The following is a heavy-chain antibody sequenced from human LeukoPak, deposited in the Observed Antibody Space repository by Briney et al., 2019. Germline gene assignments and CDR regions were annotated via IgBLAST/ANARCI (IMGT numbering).Heavy chain of an antibody. CDR3: APGPHWGIFDY. CDR1: RSTFSSHG. Sequence: PGGSLRLSCAVARSTFSSHGMHWVRQAPGKGLEWVAFIRPDGGDKYYADSVKGRFTVSRDNSKNTLYLQMSSLRAEDTAVYYCAPGPHWGIFDYWGQGTLVTVSS. CDR2: IRPDGGDK. D-gene: IGHD7-27*01. V-gene: IGHV3-30*02. J-gene: IGHJ4*02.